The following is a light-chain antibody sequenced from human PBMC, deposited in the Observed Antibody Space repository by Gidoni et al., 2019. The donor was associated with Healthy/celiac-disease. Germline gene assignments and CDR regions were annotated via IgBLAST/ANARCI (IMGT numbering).Light chain of an antibody. Sequence: DIQMTQSPSSLAASVGDRVTIPCRASQSISSYVNWYQQKPGKAPKLLIYAASSVQSGVPSRFSGSGSGTDFTLTISSLQPEDFATYYCQQSYSTPPYTFGQGTKLEIK. CDR1: QSISSY. J-gene: IGKJ2*01. CDR3: QQSYSTPPYT. CDR2: AAS. V-gene: IGKV1-39*01.